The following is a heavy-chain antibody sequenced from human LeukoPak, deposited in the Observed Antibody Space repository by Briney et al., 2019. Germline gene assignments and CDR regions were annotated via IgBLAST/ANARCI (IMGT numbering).Heavy chain of an antibody. CDR1: GFTFSSYS. CDR3: ARGLLDGGDSYLDWFDP. V-gene: IGHV3-21*01. J-gene: IGHJ5*02. D-gene: IGHD5-18*01. Sequence: GRSLRLSCAASGFTFSSYSMTWVRQAPGKGLDWVASISITSSYIYYADSVKGRFTTSRDNAENSLYLQMSSLSADDTAVYYCARGLLDGGDSYLDWFDPWGPGTLVTVSS. CDR2: ISITSSYI.